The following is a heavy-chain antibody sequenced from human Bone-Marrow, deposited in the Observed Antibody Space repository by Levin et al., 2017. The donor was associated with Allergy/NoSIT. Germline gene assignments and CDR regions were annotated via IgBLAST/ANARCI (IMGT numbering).Heavy chain of an antibody. D-gene: IGHD2-8*01. CDR2: IYWDDDK. CDR1: GFSLSTSGVG. CDR3: AHRPPSHSTNGVCYMSVNNWFDP. J-gene: IGHJ5*02. V-gene: IGHV2-5*02. Sequence: SGPTLVKPTQTLTLTCTFSGFSLSTSGVGVGWIRQPPGKALEWLALIYWDDDKRYSPSLKSRLTITKDTSKNQVVLTMTNMDPVDTATYYCAHRPPSHSTNGVCYMSVNNWFDPWGQGTLVTVSS.